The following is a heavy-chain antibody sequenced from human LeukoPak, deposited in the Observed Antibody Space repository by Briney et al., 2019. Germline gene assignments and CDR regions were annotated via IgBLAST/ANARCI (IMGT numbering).Heavy chain of an antibody. CDR3: AKSYYYDSSGYYGPFDY. CDR2: ISPSTSTI. Sequence: GGSLRLSCAASGFSFSSYSMNWVRQAPGKGLEWISSISPSTSTIYYADSVKGRFTISRDNAENSLYLQMNNLTAEDTAVYYCAKSYYYDSSGYYGPFDYWGQGTLVTVSS. D-gene: IGHD3-22*01. J-gene: IGHJ4*02. CDR1: GFSFSSYS. V-gene: IGHV3-48*01.